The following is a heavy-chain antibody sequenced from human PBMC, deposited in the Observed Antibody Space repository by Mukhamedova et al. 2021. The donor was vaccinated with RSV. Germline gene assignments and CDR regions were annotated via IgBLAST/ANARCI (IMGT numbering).Heavy chain of an antibody. D-gene: IGHD3-3*01. V-gene: IGHV3-7*01. Sequence: GSEKYYVDSVKGRFTISRDNAKNSLYLQMNSLRAEDTAVYYCARDRSITIFCASIPSDADDAFDIWGQGTMVTVSS. CDR2: GSEK. CDR3: ARDRSITIFCASIPSDADDAFDI. J-gene: IGHJ3*02.